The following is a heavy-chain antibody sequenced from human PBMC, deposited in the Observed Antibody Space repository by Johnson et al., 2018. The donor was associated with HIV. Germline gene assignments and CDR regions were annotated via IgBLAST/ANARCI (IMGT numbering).Heavy chain of an antibody. D-gene: IGHD6-13*01. Sequence: EVQLVESGGGLVQPGGSLRLSCSTSGFSFSDYWMSWVRQAPGKGLEWVSGINWNGGSTGYVDSMKGRFTISRDNARNSLYLQMNSLRAEDTALYYCARGKGAAVGLDAFDIWGQGTMVTVSS. CDR1: GFSFSDYW. CDR3: ARGKGAAVGLDAFDI. V-gene: IGHV3-20*04. J-gene: IGHJ3*02. CDR2: INWNGGST.